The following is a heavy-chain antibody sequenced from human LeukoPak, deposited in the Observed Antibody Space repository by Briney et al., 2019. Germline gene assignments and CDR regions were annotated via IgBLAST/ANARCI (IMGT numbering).Heavy chain of an antibody. CDR2: IYYSGST. D-gene: IGHD3-22*01. Sequence: SETLSLTCTVSGGSISSSSYYWGWIRQPPGKGLEWIGSIYYSGSTYYNPSLKSRVTISVDTSKNQCSLKLSSVTAADTAVYYCARAKPGNYYDSSGYDWFDPWGQGTLVTVSS. CDR1: GGSISSSSYY. CDR3: ARAKPGNYYDSSGYDWFDP. V-gene: IGHV4-39*01. J-gene: IGHJ5*02.